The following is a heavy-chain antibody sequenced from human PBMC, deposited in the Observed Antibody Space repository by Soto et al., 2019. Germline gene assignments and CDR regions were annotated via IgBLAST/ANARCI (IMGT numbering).Heavy chain of an antibody. CDR2: IYYSGST. D-gene: IGHD3-10*01. CDR3: ARVWGGAFDI. Sequence: PSETLSLTCTVSGGSISSYYWSWIRQPPGKGLEWIGYIYYSGSTNYNPSHKSRVTISVDTSKNQFSLKLSSVTAADTAVYYCARVWGGAFDIWGQGTMVTV. J-gene: IGHJ3*02. V-gene: IGHV4-59*01. CDR1: GGSISSYY.